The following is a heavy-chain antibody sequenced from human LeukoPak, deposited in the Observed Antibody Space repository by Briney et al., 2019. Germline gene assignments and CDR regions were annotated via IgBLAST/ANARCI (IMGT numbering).Heavy chain of an antibody. CDR1: GYSFTSYW. V-gene: IGHV5-51*01. CDR3: ASLAGYYYDSSGWNAFDI. CDR2: IYPGDSDT. Sequence: GESLKISCKGSGYSFTSYWIGWVRQMPGKGLEWMGIIYPGDSDTRYSPSFQGQVTISADKSISTAYLQWSSLKASDTAMYYRASLAGYYYDSSGWNAFDIWGQGTMVTVSS. J-gene: IGHJ3*02. D-gene: IGHD3-22*01.